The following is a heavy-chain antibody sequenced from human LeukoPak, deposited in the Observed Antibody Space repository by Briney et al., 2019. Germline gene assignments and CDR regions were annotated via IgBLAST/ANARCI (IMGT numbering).Heavy chain of an antibody. CDR2: IRYDGSNK. D-gene: IGHD3-10*01. CDR1: GFTFSSYW. CDR3: AKDQDGVEVVLLHDAFDI. Sequence: PGGSLRLSCAASGFTFSSYWMSWVRQAPGKGLEWVAFIRYDGSNKDYADSVKGRFTISRDNSKNTLNLQMNSLRAEDTAVYYCAKDQDGVEVVLLHDAFDIWGQGTMVTVSS. J-gene: IGHJ3*02. V-gene: IGHV3-30*02.